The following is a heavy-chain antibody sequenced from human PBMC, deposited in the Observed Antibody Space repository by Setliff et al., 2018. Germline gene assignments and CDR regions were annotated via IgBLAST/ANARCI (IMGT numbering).Heavy chain of an antibody. CDR1: GDSMIGYY. D-gene: IGHD3-22*01. Sequence: SETLSLTCKVSGDSMIGYYWSWIRQPPGKGLDWIGYVYSGGSPNYSPSFKSRVTMSIDTSKNQFSLKLKSVTAAGTAVYYCARLYHNDNSADFWRAPFDVWGQGMMVTVSS. CDR3: ARLYHNDNSADFWRAPFDV. CDR2: VYSGGSP. V-gene: IGHV4-59*01. J-gene: IGHJ3*01.